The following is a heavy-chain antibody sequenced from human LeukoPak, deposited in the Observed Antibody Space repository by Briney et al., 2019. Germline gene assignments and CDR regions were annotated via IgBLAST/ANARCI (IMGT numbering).Heavy chain of an antibody. V-gene: IGHV1-69*13. J-gene: IGHJ4*02. CDR2: IIPIFGTA. CDR1: GYTFTSYG. Sequence: SVKVSCKASGYTFTSYGISWVRQAPGQGLEWMGGIIPIFGTANYAQKFQGRVTITADESTSTAYMELSSLRSEDTAVYYCARGLYDFWSGYTPDAFDYWGQGTLVTVSS. CDR3: ARGLYDFWSGYTPDAFDY. D-gene: IGHD3-3*01.